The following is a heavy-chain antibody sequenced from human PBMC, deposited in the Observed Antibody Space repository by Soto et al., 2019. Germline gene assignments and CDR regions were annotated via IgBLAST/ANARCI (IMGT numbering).Heavy chain of an antibody. V-gene: IGHV3-53*01. D-gene: IGHD1-26*01. Sequence: GGSLRLSCAASGFTVSSNYMNWVRQAPGKGLEWVSLIYSGGDTYYADSVKGRFTISRDNSRNTLYLQMNSLRAEETAVYYCARKSGSYFDWGQGTLVTVSS. CDR1: GFTVSSNY. CDR3: ARKSGSYFD. CDR2: IYSGGDT. J-gene: IGHJ4*02.